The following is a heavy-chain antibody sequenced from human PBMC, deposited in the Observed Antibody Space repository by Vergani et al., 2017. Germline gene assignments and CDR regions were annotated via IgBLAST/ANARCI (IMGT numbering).Heavy chain of an antibody. CDR3: ARDRGDWRYSRYFYNYYMDV. J-gene: IGHJ6*03. CDR1: GFTFSSYA. V-gene: IGHV3-23*01. CDR2: MSGSGGST. Sequence: EVQLLESGGGLAQPGGSLRLSCAASGFTFSSYAMSWVRQAPGKGLEWVSTMSGSGGSTYYADSVKGRFTISRDNSKNTLYLQMNSLRAEDTAVYYCARDRGDWRYSRYFYNYYMDVWGKGTTVTVSS. D-gene: IGHD2-8*02.